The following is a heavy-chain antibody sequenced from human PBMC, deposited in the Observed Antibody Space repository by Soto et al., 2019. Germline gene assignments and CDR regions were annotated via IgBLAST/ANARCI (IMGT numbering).Heavy chain of an antibody. CDR2: IDPSDSYT. J-gene: IGHJ6*02. Sequence: GESLTISCKGSGYSFTSYWISWVRQMPGKGLEWMGRIDPSDSYTNYSPSFQGHVTISADKSISTAYLQWSSLKASDTAMYYCARRQRRNYYYYGMDVWGQGTTVTVSS. CDR1: GYSFTSYW. CDR3: ARRQRRNYYYYGMDV. V-gene: IGHV5-10-1*01.